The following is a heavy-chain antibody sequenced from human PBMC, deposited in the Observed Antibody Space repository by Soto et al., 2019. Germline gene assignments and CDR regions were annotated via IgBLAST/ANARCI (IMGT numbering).Heavy chain of an antibody. CDR1: GVSVSTYY. V-gene: IGHV4-59*02. CDR2: VYHSGDT. D-gene: IGHD3-3*01. J-gene: IGHJ4*02. Sequence: SETLSLTCTVSGVSVSTYYWAWIRQPPGKGLEWIGYVYHSGDTSYNPSLQSRVTISLDTSKNQFSLRLTSVTAAGTAVYYCARWGGKDFWSSYFDFRFDYWGQGTRVTVSS. CDR3: ARWGGKDFWSSYFDFRFDY.